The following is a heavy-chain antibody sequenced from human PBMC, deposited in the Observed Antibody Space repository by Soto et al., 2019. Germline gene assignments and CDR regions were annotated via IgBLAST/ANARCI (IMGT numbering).Heavy chain of an antibody. Sequence: GGSLRLSCAASGYTCSDYYLSWIRQAPGKGLEWISYIDTSSTKIYYADSVKGRFTISRDNGKNSLFLEMNSLRVEDTAVYFCASHYDLWSGYLSPVDYWGQGTLVTVSS. CDR3: ASHYDLWSGYLSPVDY. CDR2: IDTSSTKI. V-gene: IGHV3-11*01. J-gene: IGHJ4*02. D-gene: IGHD3-3*01. CDR1: GYTCSDYY.